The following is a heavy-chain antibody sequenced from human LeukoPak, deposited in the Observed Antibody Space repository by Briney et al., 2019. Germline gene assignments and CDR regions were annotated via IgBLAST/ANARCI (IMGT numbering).Heavy chain of an antibody. CDR3: ARAIPQYDSSGYEFDY. Sequence: ASVKVSCKASGYTFTGCYMHWVRQAPGQGLEWMGWINPNSGGTNYAQKFQGRVTMTRDTSISTAYMELSRLRSDDTAVYYCARAIPQYDSSGYEFDYWGQGTLVTVSS. CDR2: INPNSGGT. J-gene: IGHJ4*02. CDR1: GYTFTGCY. V-gene: IGHV1-2*02. D-gene: IGHD3-22*01.